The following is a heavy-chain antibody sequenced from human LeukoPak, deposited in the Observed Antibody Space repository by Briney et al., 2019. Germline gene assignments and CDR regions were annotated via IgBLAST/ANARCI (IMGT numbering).Heavy chain of an antibody. CDR3: ARARIAAAEDY. J-gene: IGHJ4*02. V-gene: IGHV4-34*01. CDR2: INHSGST. CDR1: GGSFSGYY. Sequence: ASETLSLICAVYGGSFSGYYWSWIRQPPGKGLEWIGEINHSGSTNYNPSLKSRVTISVDTPKNQFSLKLSSVTAADTAVYYCARARIAAAEDYWGQGTLVTVSS. D-gene: IGHD6-13*01.